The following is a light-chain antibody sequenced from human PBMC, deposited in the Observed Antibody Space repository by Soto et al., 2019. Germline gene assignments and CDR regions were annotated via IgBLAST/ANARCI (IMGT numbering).Light chain of an antibody. CDR2: GES. Sequence: VLTQSPGSLSLSPGDSATLSCRDSQSVASNYLAWYQQKTGQAPRLLIYGESIRDTGVPERISGSGSWTDFNLTISRLQPEDSAVYYCQQYGSSPGTCGQGTKVDIK. V-gene: IGKV3-20*01. CDR3: QQYGSSPGT. CDR1: QSVASNY. J-gene: IGKJ1*01.